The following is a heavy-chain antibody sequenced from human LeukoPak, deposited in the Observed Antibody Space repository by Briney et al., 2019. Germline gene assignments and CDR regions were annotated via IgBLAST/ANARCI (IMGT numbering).Heavy chain of an antibody. CDR2: IYSGGST. CDR1: GSIVSSNY. J-gene: IGHJ4*02. CDR3: ARDSHSGSYYRLDY. Sequence: PGGSLRLSCAASGSIVSSNYMSWVRQAPGKGLEWVSVIYSGGSTYYADSVRGRFTISRDNSKSTLYLQMNSLRAEDTAVYYCARDSHSGSYYRLDYWGQGTLVTLSS. D-gene: IGHD1-26*01. V-gene: IGHV3-53*01.